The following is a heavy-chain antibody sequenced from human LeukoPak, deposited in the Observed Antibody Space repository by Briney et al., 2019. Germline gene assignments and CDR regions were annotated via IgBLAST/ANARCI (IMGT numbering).Heavy chain of an antibody. Sequence: SETLSLTCTVSGGSISSGSYYWSWIRQPAGKGLEWIGRIYTSGDTNYNPSLKSRVTISVDTSKNQFSLKLSSVTAADTAVYYCARSIVGAQRVWGQGTLVTVSS. CDR3: ARSIVGAQRV. CDR2: IYTSGDT. J-gene: IGHJ4*02. CDR1: GGSISSGSYY. D-gene: IGHD1-26*01. V-gene: IGHV4-61*02.